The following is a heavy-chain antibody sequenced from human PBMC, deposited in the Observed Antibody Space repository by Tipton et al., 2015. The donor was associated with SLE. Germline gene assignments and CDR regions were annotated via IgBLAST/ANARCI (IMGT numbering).Heavy chain of an antibody. CDR2: IYSGGST. CDR3: AKGRGYSGYDLFDY. Sequence: SLRLSCAASGFTFSSYAMSWVRQAPGKGLEWVSVIYSGGSTYYADSVKGRFTISRDNSKNTLYLQMNSLRAEDTAVYYCAKGRGYSGYDLFDYWGQGTLVTVSS. V-gene: IGHV3-23*03. D-gene: IGHD5-12*01. CDR1: GFTFSSYA. J-gene: IGHJ4*02.